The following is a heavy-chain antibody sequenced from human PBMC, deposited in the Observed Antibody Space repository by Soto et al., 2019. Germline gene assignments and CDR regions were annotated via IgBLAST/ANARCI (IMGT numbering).Heavy chain of an antibody. D-gene: IGHD3-9*01. J-gene: IGHJ5*02. V-gene: IGHV1-18*01. CDR2: ISAYNGDT. CDR3: VRDFLHYDVLTGSFSDCFDP. Sequence: QIEMVQSGSEVKKPGASVKVSCKASGYAFTEYGISWVRQAPGQGPEWMGWISAYNGDTNYGQTFRGRLTLTTDTATTTAYMELRSLRSDDTAVYFCVRDFLHYDVLTGSFSDCFDPWGQGTLVSVSS. CDR1: GYAFTEYG.